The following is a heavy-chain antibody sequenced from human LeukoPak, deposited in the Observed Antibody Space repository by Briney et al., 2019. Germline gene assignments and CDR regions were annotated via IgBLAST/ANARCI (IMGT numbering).Heavy chain of an antibody. D-gene: IGHD2-15*01. V-gene: IGHV3-23*01. J-gene: IGHJ3*02. CDR2: ISDSGGST. CDR1: GFTFSNYV. CDR3: VKDKGGQLPDAFDI. Sequence: PGGSLRLSCAASGFTFSNYVMSWVRQAPGKGLEWVSAISDSGGSTNYADSVKGRFTISRDNSKNTLYLQMNSLRAEDTAVYYCVKDKGGQLPDAFDIWGQGTMVTVSS.